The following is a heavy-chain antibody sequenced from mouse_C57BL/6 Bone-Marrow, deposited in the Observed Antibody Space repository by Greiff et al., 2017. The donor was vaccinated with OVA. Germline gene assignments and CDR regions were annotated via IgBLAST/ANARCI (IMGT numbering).Heavy chain of an antibody. J-gene: IGHJ4*01. V-gene: IGHV14-3*01. CDR2: IDPANGYT. CDR3: ARSWGGDGFALDY. D-gene: IGHD1-1*02. Sequence: VQLQQSVAELVRPGASVKLSCTASGFNIKNTYMHWVKQRPEQGLEWIGRIDPANGYTNYAPKFQGQATITADTSSNTAYLQLSNLTSEDTAIDYCARSWGGDGFALDYWGQGTSVTVSS. CDR1: GFNIKNTY.